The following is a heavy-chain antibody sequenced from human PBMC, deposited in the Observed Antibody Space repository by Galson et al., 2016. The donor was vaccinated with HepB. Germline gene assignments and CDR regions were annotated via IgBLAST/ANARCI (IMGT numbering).Heavy chain of an antibody. CDR3: AKVGLLGFCSSVDCHSY. Sequence: SLRLSCAASGFNFDDTSMHWFRQAPGKGLEWVSLISGGSDRIYYADSVRGRFTISRDNSKRSLFLQMSSLTIEDTALYYCAKVGLLGFCSSVDCHSYWGPGTRVTVSS. CDR1: GFNFDDTS. CDR2: ISGGSDRI. V-gene: IGHV3-43*02. D-gene: IGHD2-2*01. J-gene: IGHJ4*02.